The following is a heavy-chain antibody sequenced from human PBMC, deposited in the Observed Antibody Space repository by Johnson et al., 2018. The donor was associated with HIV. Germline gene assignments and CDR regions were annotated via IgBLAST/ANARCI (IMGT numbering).Heavy chain of an antibody. J-gene: IGHJ3*02. V-gene: IGHV3-7*01. CDR2: IKQDGSEK. CDR1: GFSVSSNY. CDR3: ARVEPIRRAIDAFDI. Sequence: VLLVESGGGTVQPGGSLRLSCAASGFSVSSNYMSWVRQAPGKGLEWVANIKQDGSEKYYVDSVKGRFTISRDNAKNSLYLQLNSLRAEDTAVYYCARVEPIRRAIDAFDIWGQGTMVTVSS.